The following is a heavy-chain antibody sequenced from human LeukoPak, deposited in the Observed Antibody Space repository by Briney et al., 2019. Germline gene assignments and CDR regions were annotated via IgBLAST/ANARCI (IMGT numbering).Heavy chain of an antibody. CDR2: FSGSGGST. J-gene: IGHJ6*03. Sequence: PGGSLRLSCAASGFTFSNYAMSWVRQAPGKGLEWVSAFSGSGGSTYYADSVKGRFTISRDNSKNTLYLQMISLRAEDTAVYYCAGHMNRWVGYMDVWGKGTTVTISS. CDR1: GFTFSNYA. CDR3: AGHMNRWVGYMDV. V-gene: IGHV3-23*01. D-gene: IGHD2-21*01.